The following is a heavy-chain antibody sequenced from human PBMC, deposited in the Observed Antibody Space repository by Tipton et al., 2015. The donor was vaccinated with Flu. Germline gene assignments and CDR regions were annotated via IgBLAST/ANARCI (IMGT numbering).Heavy chain of an antibody. D-gene: IGHD3-16*02. CDR2: IYTSGST. J-gene: IGHJ4*02. Sequence: LRLSCSVSGDSIRSYSWSWIRQPAGKGLEWIGRIYTSGSTNYNPSLKSRVTMSVDTSKNQFSLNLRSVTAAATAIYYCARDSPSLRLGDLSSFDYWGQVTLVTVSS. CDR3: ARDSPSLRLGDLSSFDY. V-gene: IGHV4-4*07. CDR1: GDSIRSYS.